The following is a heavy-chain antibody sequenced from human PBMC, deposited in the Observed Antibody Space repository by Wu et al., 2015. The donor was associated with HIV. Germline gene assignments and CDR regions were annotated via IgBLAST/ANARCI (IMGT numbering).Heavy chain of an antibody. J-gene: IGHJ6*02. Sequence: QVQLVQSGAEVKKPGASVKVSCKASGYTFTSYDINWVRQATGQGLEWMGWMNPNSGNTGYAQKFQGRVTMTRNTSISTAYMELSSLRSEDTAVYYCARGVGNYYGSGSQYYYYGMDVWGQGTTVTGLL. CDR3: ARGVGNYYGSGSQYYYYGMDV. CDR1: GYTFTSYD. CDR2: MNPNSGNT. V-gene: IGHV1-8*01. D-gene: IGHD3-10*01.